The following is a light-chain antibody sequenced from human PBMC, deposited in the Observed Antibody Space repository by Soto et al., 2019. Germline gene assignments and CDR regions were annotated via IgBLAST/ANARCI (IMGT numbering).Light chain of an antibody. CDR1: QSVTSN. J-gene: IGKJ2*01. Sequence: EIVMTQSPATLSVSPGERVTLSCRASQSVTSNLAWFQQKPGQAPRLLIYGASTRATGVPARFSGSGSKTEFTLTISSLQSEDSAVYYCQQYGDWPPETFGQGTKLEI. CDR2: GAS. CDR3: QQYGDWPPET. V-gene: IGKV3-15*01.